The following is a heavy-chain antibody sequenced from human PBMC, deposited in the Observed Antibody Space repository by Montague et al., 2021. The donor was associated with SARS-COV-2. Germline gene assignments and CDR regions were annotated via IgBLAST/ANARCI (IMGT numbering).Heavy chain of an antibody. CDR2: IYSSGNA. V-gene: IGHV4-4*07. J-gene: IGHJ4*02. CDR1: GGSINYYY. D-gene: IGHD2-15*01. Sequence: SETLSLTCTVSGGSINYYYWHWLRQSAAQGLEWIGRIYSSGNANYSPSLKSRVTMSVDTSQNQFPLSLNALTAAATAVYFCASGDHLPSGSWSFFDTWGQGTLVTVSS. CDR3: ASGDHLPSGSWSFFDT.